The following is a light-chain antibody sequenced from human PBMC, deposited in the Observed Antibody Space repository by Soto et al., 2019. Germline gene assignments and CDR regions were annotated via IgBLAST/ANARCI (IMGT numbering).Light chain of an antibody. Sequence: EIVLTQSPGTLSLSPGERATLSCRASQSVSSSYLAWYQQKPGQAPTLLIYGASSRATGIPDRFSGSGSGTDVTLTISRLEPEDFAVYYCQQYGSSSLTFGGGNKVESK. CDR1: QSVSSSY. CDR2: GAS. CDR3: QQYGSSSLT. V-gene: IGKV3-20*01. J-gene: IGKJ4*01.